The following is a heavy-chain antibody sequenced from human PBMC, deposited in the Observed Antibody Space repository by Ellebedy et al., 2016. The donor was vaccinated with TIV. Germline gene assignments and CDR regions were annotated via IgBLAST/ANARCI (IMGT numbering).Heavy chain of an antibody. CDR3: AREDYGSGSYSDY. V-gene: IGHV3-30*12. CDR1: GFTFSSYG. J-gene: IGHJ4*02. CDR2: ISYDGSNK. D-gene: IGHD3-10*01. Sequence: GESLKISCAASGFTFSSYGMHWVRQAPGKGLEWVAVISYDGSNKYYADSVKCRFTISRDNSKNTLYLQMNRLRAEDTALYYCAREDYGSGSYSDYWGQGTLVTVSS.